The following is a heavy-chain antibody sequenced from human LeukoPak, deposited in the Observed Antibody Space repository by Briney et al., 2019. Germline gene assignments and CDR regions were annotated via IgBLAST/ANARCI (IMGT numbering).Heavy chain of an antibody. J-gene: IGHJ4*02. D-gene: IGHD4-17*01. CDR3: ARRMTTVTTFDY. Sequence: ASVKVSCKASGCTFTSYGISWVRQAPGQGLEWMGWISAYNGNTNYAQKLQGRVTMTTDASTSTAYMELRSLRSDDTAVYYCARRMTTVTTFDYWGQGTLVTVSS. CDR2: ISAYNGNT. CDR1: GCTFTSYG. V-gene: IGHV1-18*01.